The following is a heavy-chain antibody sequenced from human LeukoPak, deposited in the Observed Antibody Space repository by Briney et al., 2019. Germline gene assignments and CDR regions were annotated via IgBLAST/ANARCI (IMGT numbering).Heavy chain of an antibody. J-gene: IGHJ4*02. D-gene: IGHD5-12*01. CDR1: GGSISSYY. CDR2: IYYSGNT. V-gene: IGHV4-59*12. CDR3: ARGSIVATRFDY. Sequence: SETLPLTCTVSGGSISSYYWSWIRQPPGKGLEWIGYIYYSGNTFYNPSLKSRVTISVDTSKNHFSLKLSSVTAADTAVYYCARGSIVATRFDYWGQGTLVTVSS.